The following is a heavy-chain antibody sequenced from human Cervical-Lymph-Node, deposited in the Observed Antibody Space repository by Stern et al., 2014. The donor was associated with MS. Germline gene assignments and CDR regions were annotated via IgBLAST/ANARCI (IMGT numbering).Heavy chain of an antibody. J-gene: IGHJ6*02. CDR2: TSYDGTNK. D-gene: IGHD1-14*01. CDR1: GFTFSSYG. Sequence: VQLVQSGGGVVQPGRSLRLSCAASGFTFSSYGVHWVRQAPGKGLEWVAITSYDGTNKYYADSVKGRFTISRDNSKNTLYLQMNSLRAEDTAVYYCARDKTGVDYYYGLDVGGQGTKVTVS. CDR3: ARDKTGVDYYYGLDV. V-gene: IGHV3-33*05.